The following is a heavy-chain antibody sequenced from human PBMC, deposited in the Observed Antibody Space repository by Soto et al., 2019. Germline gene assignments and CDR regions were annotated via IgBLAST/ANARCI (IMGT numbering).Heavy chain of an antibody. CDR3: ARSAGDYYGMDV. V-gene: IGHV3-21*01. CDR1: GFTFSSYN. J-gene: IGHJ6*02. CDR2: ISSSSSYI. D-gene: IGHD3-10*01. Sequence: GGSLRLSCAASGFTFSSYNMNWVRQAPGKGLECVSSISSSSSYIYYADSVKGRFTISRDNAKNALYLQMNSLRAEDTAVYYCARSAGDYYGMDVWGQGTTVTVSS.